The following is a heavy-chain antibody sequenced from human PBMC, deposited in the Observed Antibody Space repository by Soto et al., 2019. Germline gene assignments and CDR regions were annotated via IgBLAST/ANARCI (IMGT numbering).Heavy chain of an antibody. V-gene: IGHV4-59*01. CDR2: IYYSGST. J-gene: IGHJ6*02. D-gene: IGHD1-26*01. Sequence: ASETLSLTCTVSGGSISSYYWSWIRQPPGKGLEWIGYIYYSGSTNHNPSLKSRVTISVDTSKNQFSLKLSSVTAADTAVYYCARDAGIVGATGSYYYYGMDVWGQGTTVTVSS. CDR1: GGSISSYY. CDR3: ARDAGIVGATGSYYYYGMDV.